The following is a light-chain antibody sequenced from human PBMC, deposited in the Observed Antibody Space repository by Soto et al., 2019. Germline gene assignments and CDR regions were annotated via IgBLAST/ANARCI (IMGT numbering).Light chain of an antibody. CDR2: GAS. Sequence: EIVMTQSPATLSVSPGERATLSCRASQSVSSNLASYQQKPGQAPRLLIYGASTRANGIPARFSGSGSGTEVTLTISSLQSEDFAIYYCQHYNNWPPWTFGKGTKVEIK. CDR1: QSVSSN. J-gene: IGKJ1*01. CDR3: QHYNNWPPWT. V-gene: IGKV3-15*01.